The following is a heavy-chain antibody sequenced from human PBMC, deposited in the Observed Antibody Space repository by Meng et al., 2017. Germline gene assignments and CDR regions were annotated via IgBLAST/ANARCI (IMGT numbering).Heavy chain of an antibody. CDR1: AGSTSSYY. D-gene: IGHD2/OR15-2a*01. CDR2: IYYSGST. V-gene: IGHV4-59*01. Sequence: SETLSLTCTDTAGSTSSYYWSWIRQPPGKGLEWIGYIYYSGSTNYNPSLKSRVTISVDTSKNQFSLKLSSVTAADTAVYYCARDFYTFGLDYWGQGTLVTVSS. J-gene: IGHJ4*02. CDR3: ARDFYTFGLDY.